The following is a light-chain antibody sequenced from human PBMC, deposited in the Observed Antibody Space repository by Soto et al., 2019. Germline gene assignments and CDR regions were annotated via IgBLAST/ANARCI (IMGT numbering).Light chain of an antibody. Sequence: ESVLTQSPGTLSLSPGESATLSCRASQSVSSTYLAWHQQKPGQAPRLLIYGASNRATGIPDRFSGSGSGTDFTLTISRLEPEDFAVYYCQQYGRSPWTLGQGTKVEIK. CDR2: GAS. CDR1: QSVSSTY. CDR3: QQYGRSPWT. V-gene: IGKV3-20*01. J-gene: IGKJ1*01.